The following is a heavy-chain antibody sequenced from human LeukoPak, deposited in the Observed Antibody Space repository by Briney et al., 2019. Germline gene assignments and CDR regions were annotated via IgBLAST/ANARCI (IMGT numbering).Heavy chain of an antibody. D-gene: IGHD2-2*01. V-gene: IGHV4-61*02. Sequence: PSQTLSLTCTVSGGSISSGSYYWSWIRQPAGKGLEWIGRIYTSGSTNYNPSLKSRVTISVDTSKNQFPLKLSSVTAADTAVYYCARELVPAAYGYWGQGTLVTVSS. CDR1: GGSISSGSYY. CDR3: ARELVPAAYGY. J-gene: IGHJ4*02. CDR2: IYTSGST.